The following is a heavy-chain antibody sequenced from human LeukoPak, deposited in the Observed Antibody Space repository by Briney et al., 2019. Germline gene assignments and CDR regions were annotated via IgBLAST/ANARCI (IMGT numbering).Heavy chain of an antibody. CDR3: ARDPDFLTGYGMDV. CDR2: IYTSGST. J-gene: IGHJ6*02. CDR1: GGSISSYY. D-gene: IGHD7-27*01. Sequence: SETLSLTCTVSGGSISSYYWSWIRQPAGRGLEWIGRIYTSGSTNYNPSLKSRVTMSVDTSKNQFSLRLSSVTAADTAVYYCARDPDFLTGYGMDVWGQGTTVTVSS. V-gene: IGHV4-4*07.